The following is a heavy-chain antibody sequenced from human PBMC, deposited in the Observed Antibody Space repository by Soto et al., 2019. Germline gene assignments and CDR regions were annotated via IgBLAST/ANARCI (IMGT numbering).Heavy chain of an antibody. CDR3: AAPPYYYDSSGFRYYYGMDV. V-gene: IGHV1-24*01. Sequence: QVQLVQSGAEVKKPGASVKVSCKVSGYTLTELSMHWVRQAPGKGLEWMGGFDPEDGETIYAQKFQGRVTMTGDTSTDKAYMELSSLRSEDTAVYYCAAPPYYYDSSGFRYYYGMDVWGQGTTVTVSS. D-gene: IGHD3-22*01. J-gene: IGHJ6*02. CDR1: GYTLTELS. CDR2: FDPEDGET.